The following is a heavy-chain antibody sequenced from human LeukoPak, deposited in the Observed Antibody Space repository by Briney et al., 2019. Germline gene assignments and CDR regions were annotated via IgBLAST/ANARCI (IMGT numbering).Heavy chain of an antibody. CDR1: GGTFSSYA. J-gene: IGHJ6*03. CDR2: IIPIFGTA. CDR3: ARVGGPHCSSTSCYVHYYYMDV. D-gene: IGHD2-2*01. Sequence: SVKVSCKASGGTFSSYAISWVRQAPGQGLEWMGGIIPIFGTANYAQKFQGRVTITTDDSTSTAYMELSSLRSEDKAVYYCARVGGPHCSSTSCYVHYYYMDVWGKGTTVTVSS. V-gene: IGHV1-69*05.